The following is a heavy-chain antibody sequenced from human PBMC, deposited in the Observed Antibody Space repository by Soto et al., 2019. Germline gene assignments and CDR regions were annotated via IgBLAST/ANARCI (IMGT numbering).Heavy chain of an antibody. CDR3: ARFSGRGFDY. V-gene: IGHV3-48*02. Sequence: EVQLVESGGGLVQPGGSLRLSCVASGFTFSTDSMNWVRQAPGKGLEWVAHISTSGATRYYADSVKGRFTISRDNAKTSLYLQMDTLKNEDTAVYYCARFSGRGFDYGGRGTLATVPS. CDR2: ISTSGATR. J-gene: IGHJ4*02. CDR1: GFTFSTDS.